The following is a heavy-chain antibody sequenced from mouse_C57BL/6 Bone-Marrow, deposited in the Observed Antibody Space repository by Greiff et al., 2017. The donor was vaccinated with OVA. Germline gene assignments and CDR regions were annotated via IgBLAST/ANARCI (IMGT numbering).Heavy chain of an antibody. CDR3: ARRGQLRPWFAY. Sequence: EVHLVESGPELVKPGASVKISCKASGYSFTDYNMNWVKQSNGKSLEWIGVINPNYGTTSYNQKFKGKATLTVDQSSSTAYMQLSSLTSEDSAVYYCARRGQLRPWFAYWGQGTLVTVSA. CDR1: GYSFTDYN. V-gene: IGHV1-39*01. D-gene: IGHD3-2*02. J-gene: IGHJ3*01. CDR2: INPNYGTT.